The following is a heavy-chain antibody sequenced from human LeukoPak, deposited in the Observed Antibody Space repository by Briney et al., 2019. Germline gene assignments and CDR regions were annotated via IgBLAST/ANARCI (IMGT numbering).Heavy chain of an antibody. CDR1: GYSISSGYY. CDR3: ARINPYYYDSSGPGY. D-gene: IGHD3-22*01. V-gene: IGHV4-38-2*02. Sequence: SETLSLTCTVSGYSISSGYYWGWIRQPPGKGLEWIGSIYHSGSTYYNPSLKSRVTISVDTSKNQFSLKLSSVTAADTAVYYCARINPYYYDSSGPGYWGQGTLVTVSS. CDR2: IYHSGST. J-gene: IGHJ4*02.